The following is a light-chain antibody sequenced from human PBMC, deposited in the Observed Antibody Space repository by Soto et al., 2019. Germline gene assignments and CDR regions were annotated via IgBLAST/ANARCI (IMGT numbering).Light chain of an antibody. J-gene: IGKJ4*01. CDR2: GAS. Sequence: IVMTQSTATLSVSPGERATLSCRASQSVSSNLAWYQQKPGQAPSLLIYGASTRATGTPARFSGSGYGTEFNLTISSLQSEDFAVYYCQQYIRWPLTFGGGTKVDIK. CDR3: QQYIRWPLT. V-gene: IGKV3-15*01. CDR1: QSVSSN.